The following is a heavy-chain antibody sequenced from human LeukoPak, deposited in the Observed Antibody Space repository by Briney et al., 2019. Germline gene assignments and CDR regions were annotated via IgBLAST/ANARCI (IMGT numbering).Heavy chain of an antibody. V-gene: IGHV3-23*01. CDR1: GFTFRTYG. CDR3: AREANLDYDVLTGYYGY. CDR2: ISGNGGST. Sequence: SGGSLRLSCAASGFTFRTYGMSWVRQAPGKGLEWVSGISGNGGSTNYADSVKGRFTISRDNSNNTLYLQMNSLRAEDTAVYYCAREANLDYDVLTGYYGYWGQGILVTVSS. D-gene: IGHD3-9*01. J-gene: IGHJ4*02.